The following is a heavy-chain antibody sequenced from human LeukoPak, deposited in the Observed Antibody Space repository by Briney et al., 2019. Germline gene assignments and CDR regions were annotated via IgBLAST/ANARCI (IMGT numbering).Heavy chain of an antibody. CDR2: MNPNSGNT. Sequence: ASVKVSCKASGYTFTSYDINWVRQATGQGLEWMGWMNPNSGNTGYAQKFQGRVTMTRNTSIGTAYMELSSLRSEDTAVYYCARGGGDYYDSSGYYYFDYWGQGTLVTVSS. CDR3: ARGGGDYYDSSGYYYFDY. CDR1: GYTFTSYD. V-gene: IGHV1-8*01. J-gene: IGHJ4*02. D-gene: IGHD3-22*01.